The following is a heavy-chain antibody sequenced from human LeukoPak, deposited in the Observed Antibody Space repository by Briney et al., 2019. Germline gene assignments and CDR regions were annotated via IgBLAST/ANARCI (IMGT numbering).Heavy chain of an antibody. Sequence: GGSLRLSCTDSGFNFGDYAMGWVRQAPGKGLEWVGFIRNKVYGGTIEYAAAVKGRFTISRDDSKSIAFLQMDSLKTEDTAVYYCLRYYGSGSLSGYWGQGTLVTVSS. J-gene: IGHJ4*02. D-gene: IGHD3-10*01. CDR1: GFNFGDYA. CDR2: IRNKVYGGTI. CDR3: LRYYGSGSLSGY. V-gene: IGHV3-49*04.